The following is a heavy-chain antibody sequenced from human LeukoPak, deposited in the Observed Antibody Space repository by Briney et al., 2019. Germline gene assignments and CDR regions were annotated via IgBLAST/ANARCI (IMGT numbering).Heavy chain of an antibody. J-gene: IGHJ4*02. CDR1: GYTFTSYY. CDR3: ARDAFPHPQQGRNYYFDS. CDR2: LNPSGGST. Sequence: GTSVKVSCKASGYTFTSYYIHWVRQAPGQGLEWMGILNPSGGSTGYAQKFQGRVTMTRDMSTSTVYMELSSLRSEDTAVYYCARDAFPHPQQGRNYYFDSWGQGTLVTVSS. D-gene: IGHD1-1*01. V-gene: IGHV1-46*01.